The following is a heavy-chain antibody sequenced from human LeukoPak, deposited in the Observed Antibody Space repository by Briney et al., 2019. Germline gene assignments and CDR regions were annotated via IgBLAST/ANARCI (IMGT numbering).Heavy chain of an antibody. V-gene: IGHV3-23*01. CDR3: AKSCSGGSCFDY. CDR1: GFTFSSYA. CDR2: ISGSGGST. Sequence: PGGSLRLSCAASGFTFSSYAMSWVRQAPGKGLEWVSAISGSGGSTYYADSVKGRFTISRDNSKNTLYLQMNSLRAEDTALYYCAKSCSGGSCFDYWGQGTLVTVSS. J-gene: IGHJ4*02. D-gene: IGHD2-15*01.